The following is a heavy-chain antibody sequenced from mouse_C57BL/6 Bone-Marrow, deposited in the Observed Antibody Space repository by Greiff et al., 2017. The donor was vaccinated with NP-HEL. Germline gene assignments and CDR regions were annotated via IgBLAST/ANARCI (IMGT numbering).Heavy chain of an antibody. CDR2: INPNNGGT. V-gene: IGHV1-26*01. CDR3: ARERITTVVASRAMDY. J-gene: IGHJ4*01. CDR1: GYTFTDYY. Sequence: VQLQQSGPELVKPGASVKISCKASGYTFTDYYMNWVKQSHGKSLEWIGDINPNNGGTSYNQKFKGKATMTVDKSSSTAYMELRSLTSEDSAVYYCARERITTVVASRAMDYWGQGTSVTVSS. D-gene: IGHD1-1*01.